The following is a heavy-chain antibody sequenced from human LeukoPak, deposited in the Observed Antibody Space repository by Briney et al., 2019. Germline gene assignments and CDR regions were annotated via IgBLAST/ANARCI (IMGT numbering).Heavy chain of an antibody. D-gene: IGHD6-19*01. V-gene: IGHV1-46*01. CDR1: GYTFTSYY. Sequence: ASVKVSCKASGYTFTSYYMHWVRQAPGQGLEWMGIINPSGGSTSYAQKFQGRVTMTRDTSTSTVYMELSSLRSEDTAVYYCARRDQYSSGWYFLWEHFQHWGQGTLVTVSS. CDR2: INPSGGST. J-gene: IGHJ1*01. CDR3: ARRDQYSSGWYFLWEHFQH.